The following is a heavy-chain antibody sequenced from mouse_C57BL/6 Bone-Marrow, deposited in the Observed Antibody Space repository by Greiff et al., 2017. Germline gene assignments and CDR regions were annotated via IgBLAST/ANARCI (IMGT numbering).Heavy chain of an antibody. Sequence: VQLQQSGPVLVKPGASVKMSCKASGYTFTDYYMNWVKQSHGKSLEWIGVINPYNGGTSYNQKFKGKAKWTVDKSTSTDYMELNSLTSEDSAVYYCAREEYYGKSHWFAYWGQGTLVTVSA. D-gene: IGHD2-1*01. CDR2: INPYNGGT. V-gene: IGHV1-19*01. CDR1: GYTFTDYY. CDR3: AREEYYGKSHWFAY. J-gene: IGHJ3*01.